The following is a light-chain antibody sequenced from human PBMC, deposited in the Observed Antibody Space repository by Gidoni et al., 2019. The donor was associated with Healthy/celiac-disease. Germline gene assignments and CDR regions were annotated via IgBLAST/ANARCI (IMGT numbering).Light chain of an antibody. V-gene: IGLV2-14*01. CDR2: EVS. J-gene: IGLJ1*01. CDR1: SSDVGGYNY. Sequence: QSALTQPASVSGSPGQSITISCTGTSSDVGGYNYVSWYQQHPGKAPQLMIYEVSNRPSGVPDRFSGSKSGNTASLTISGLQAEDEADYYCSSYTSSSTPLYVFGTGTKVTVL. CDR3: SSYTSSSTPLYV.